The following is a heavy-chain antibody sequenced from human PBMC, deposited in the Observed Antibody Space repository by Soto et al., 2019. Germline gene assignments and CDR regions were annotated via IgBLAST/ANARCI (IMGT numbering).Heavy chain of an antibody. CDR1: GFTFSSYA. V-gene: IGHV3-23*01. J-gene: IGHJ4*02. CDR2: ISGSGGST. Sequence: EVQLLESGGGLVQPGGSLRLSCAASGFTFSSYAMSWVRQAPGKGLEWVSAISGSGGSTYYADSVKGRFTISRDNSKNTLYLQMNSLRAEDTAVYYCAKSAPAPSHAGPGFDYWGQGTLVTVSS. CDR3: AKSAPAPSHAGPGFDY. D-gene: IGHD2-2*01.